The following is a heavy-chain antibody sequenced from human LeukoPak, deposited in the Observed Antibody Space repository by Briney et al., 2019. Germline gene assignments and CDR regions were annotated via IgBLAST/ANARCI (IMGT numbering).Heavy chain of an antibody. V-gene: IGHV1-2*02. CDR3: TRGSSYGLPHQF. J-gene: IGHJ4*02. CDR2: INPKSGDS. D-gene: IGHD5-18*01. CDR1: VYVFPHYY. Sequence: GASVTVSFKSSVYVFPHYYIHWVRQAPGKGLEWVGWINPKSGDSNYGQRFQGRVIMTRDTSTTTAYMEVSRLASDDTAVYYCTRGSSYGLPHQFWGQGTLVTVSS.